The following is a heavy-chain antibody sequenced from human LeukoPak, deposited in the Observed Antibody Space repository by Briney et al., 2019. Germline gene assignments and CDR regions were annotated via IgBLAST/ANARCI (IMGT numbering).Heavy chain of an antibody. Sequence: SETLSLTCTVSGGSISNSNYYWGWIRQPPGKGLEWMGSIYYSGTTYYNPSLKSRVTKSVDTSKNQFSLKLSSVTAADTAVYYCARHRGKVVVPAAIRGAFDIWGQGTMVTVSS. CDR3: ARHRGKVVVPAAIRGAFDI. D-gene: IGHD2-2*01. CDR2: IYYSGTT. J-gene: IGHJ3*02. CDR1: GGSISNSNYY. V-gene: IGHV4-39*01.